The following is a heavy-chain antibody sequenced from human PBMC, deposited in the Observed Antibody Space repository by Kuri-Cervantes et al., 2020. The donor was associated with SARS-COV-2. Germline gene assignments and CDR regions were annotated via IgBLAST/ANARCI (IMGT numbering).Heavy chain of an antibody. Sequence: GESLKISCAASGFTFSSYEMNWVRQTPGKGLEWVSYISSTGDTIYYADSVKGRFTISRDNAKNSLYLQMNSLRAEDTAVYYCTRWRVGAKTWGQGTLVTASS. D-gene: IGHD1-26*01. CDR2: ISSTGDTI. CDR3: TRWRVGAKT. J-gene: IGHJ4*02. V-gene: IGHV3-48*03. CDR1: GFTFSSYE.